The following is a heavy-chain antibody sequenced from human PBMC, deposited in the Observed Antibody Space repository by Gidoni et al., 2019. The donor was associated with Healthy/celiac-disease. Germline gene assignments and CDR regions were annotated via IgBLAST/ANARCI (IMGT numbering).Heavy chain of an antibody. CDR1: GSNFSSYA. J-gene: IGHJ2*01. V-gene: IGHV1-69*01. D-gene: IGHD2-2*02. CDR3: ARDSGCSSTSCYMADYWYFDL. Sequence: QVQLVQSGAEVKKPGSSVKVSCKASGSNFSSYAISWVRQAPGQGLEWMGGIIPIFGTATYAQKFKGRVTITADESTSTAYMELSSLRSEDTAVYYCARDSGCSSTSCYMADYWYFDLWGRGTLVTVSS. CDR2: IIPIFGTA.